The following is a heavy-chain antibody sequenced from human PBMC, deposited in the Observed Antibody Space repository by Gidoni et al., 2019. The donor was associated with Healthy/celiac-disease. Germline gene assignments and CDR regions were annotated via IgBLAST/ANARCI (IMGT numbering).Heavy chain of an antibody. CDR2: IYYSGST. Sequence: QLQLQESVPGLVKPSETLSLTCTVSGGSIRSSSYYWGWIRQPPGKGLEWIGSIYYSGSTYYNPSRKSRVTISVDTSKNQFSLKLSSVTAADTAVYYCARLWRALPTGPDYWGQGTLVTVSS. CDR3: ARLWRALPTGPDY. J-gene: IGHJ4*02. D-gene: IGHD3-10*01. V-gene: IGHV4-39*01. CDR1: GGSIRSSSYY.